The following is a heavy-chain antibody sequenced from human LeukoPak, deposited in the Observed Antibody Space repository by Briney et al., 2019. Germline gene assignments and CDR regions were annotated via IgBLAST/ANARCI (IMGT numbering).Heavy chain of an antibody. J-gene: IGHJ5*02. Sequence: SETLSLTCTVSGGSISSYYWSWIRQPPGKGLEWIGYIYYSGSTNYNPSLKSRVTISVDTSKNQFSLKLSSVTAADTAVYYCARERYDILTGYLLAPDWFDPWGQGTLVTVSS. D-gene: IGHD3-9*01. V-gene: IGHV4-59*01. CDR3: ARERYDILTGYLLAPDWFDP. CDR2: IYYSGST. CDR1: GGSISSYY.